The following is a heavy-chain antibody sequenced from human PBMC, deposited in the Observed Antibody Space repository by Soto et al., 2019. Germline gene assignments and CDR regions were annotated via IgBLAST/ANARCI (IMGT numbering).Heavy chain of an antibody. D-gene: IGHD3-3*01. Sequence: SVKVSCKASVGTFSSYAISWVRQAPGQGLEWMGGIIPIFGTANYAQKFQGRVTITADESTSTAYMELSSLRSEDTAVYCCARVPIFGVEKAIDYWGQGTLVTVSS. CDR3: ARVPIFGVEKAIDY. CDR1: VGTFSSYA. V-gene: IGHV1-69*13. J-gene: IGHJ4*02. CDR2: IIPIFGTA.